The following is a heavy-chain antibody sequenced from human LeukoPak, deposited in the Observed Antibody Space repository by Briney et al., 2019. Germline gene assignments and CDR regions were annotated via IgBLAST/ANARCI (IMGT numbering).Heavy chain of an antibody. D-gene: IGHD3-9*01. CDR1: GGSISSTNYY. Sequence: SETLSLTCTVSGGSISSTNYYWGWIRQSPGKGLEWIGSIEYRGNTYHNPSLKSRVTISVDTSKNQFSLKLSSGTAADTAVYYCARSGHDYDILTGFDYWGQGTLVTVSS. CDR3: ARSGHDYDILTGFDY. CDR2: IEYRGNT. V-gene: IGHV4-39*01. J-gene: IGHJ4*02.